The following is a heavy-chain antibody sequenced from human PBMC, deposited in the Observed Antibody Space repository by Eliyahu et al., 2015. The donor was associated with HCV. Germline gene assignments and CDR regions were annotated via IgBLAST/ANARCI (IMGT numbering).Heavy chain of an antibody. J-gene: IGHJ6*02. V-gene: IGHV4-34*01. D-gene: IGHD3-22*01. CDR2: INHSGST. Sequence: QVQLQQWGAGLLKPSETLSLTCAVYGGSFSGYYWSWIRQPPGKGLEWIGEINHSGSTNYXPSLKSRVTISVDTSKNQFSLKLSSVTAADTAVYYCASNLYYDSSGKYYYYGMDVWGQGTTVTVSS. CDR1: GGSFSGYY. CDR3: ASNLYYDSSGKYYYYGMDV.